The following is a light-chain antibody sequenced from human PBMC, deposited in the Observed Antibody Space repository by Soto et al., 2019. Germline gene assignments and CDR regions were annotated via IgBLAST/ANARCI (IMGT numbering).Light chain of an antibody. J-gene: IGKJ5*01. Sequence: EIVLTQSPGTLSLSPGERATLSCRASQSVSSSFLAWYQQKPGQAPRLLISGASSRATDIPDRFSGSGSGTDFTLTISRLETEDFAVYYCQQYVISPITFGQGTRLEIK. V-gene: IGKV3-20*01. CDR3: QQYVISPIT. CDR2: GAS. CDR1: QSVSSSF.